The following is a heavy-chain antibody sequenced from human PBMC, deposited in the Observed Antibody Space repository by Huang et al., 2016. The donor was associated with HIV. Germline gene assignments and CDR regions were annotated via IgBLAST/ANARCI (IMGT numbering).Heavy chain of an antibody. D-gene: IGHD3-16*01. CDR2: VFYGVNH. CDR3: ARLPFDYVWGTQRQTALDELDV. J-gene: IGHJ3*01. Sequence: QLQLQESGPGLVRPSETLSLTCSVSGGSVNSGYYYWGWIRQPPGKGLEGVASVFYGVNHFYHPSLKSRVSMSVDTSKKRFSLNLSSVTAADTAVYFCARLPFDYVWGTQRQTALDELDVWGQGTMVTVSS. V-gene: IGHV4-39*01. CDR1: GGSVNSGYYY.